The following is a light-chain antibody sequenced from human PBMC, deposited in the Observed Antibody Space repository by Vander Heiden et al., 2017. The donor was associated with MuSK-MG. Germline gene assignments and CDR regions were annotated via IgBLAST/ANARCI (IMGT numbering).Light chain of an antibody. CDR1: SSDVGGYNY. CDR2: DVS. V-gene: IGLV2-14*01. Sequence: QSALTQPASVSVSPGQSITISCTGTSSDVGGYNYVSWYQQNPGKAPKLMIYDVSKRPSGVSNRFSGSKSGNTASPTISGLQAEDDAEYYCSAYTSSSTWVFGGGTKLTVL. CDR3: SAYTSSSTWV. J-gene: IGLJ3*02.